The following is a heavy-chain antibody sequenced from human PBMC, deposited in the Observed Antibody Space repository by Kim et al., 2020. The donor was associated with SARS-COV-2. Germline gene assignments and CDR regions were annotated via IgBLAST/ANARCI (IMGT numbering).Heavy chain of an antibody. CDR1: GFTFSIYA. D-gene: IGHD3-22*01. J-gene: IGHJ4*02. Sequence: GGSLRLSCAASGFTFSIYAMSWVRQAPGKGLEWVSAISGSGGSTYYADSVKGRFTISRDNSKNTLYLQMNSLRAEDTAVYYCAKDSRGTYYYDSSGYLGLDYWGQGTLVTVSS. CDR3: AKDSRGTYYYDSSGYLGLDY. CDR2: ISGSGGST. V-gene: IGHV3-23*01.